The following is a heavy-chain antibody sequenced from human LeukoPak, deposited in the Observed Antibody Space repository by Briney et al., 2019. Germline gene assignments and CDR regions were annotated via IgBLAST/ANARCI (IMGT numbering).Heavy chain of an antibody. Sequence: SETLSLNGNVPGGYISSYYGSWIRQRGGEGLGWIGFLYHSGCTNYNPSHKSRVSISVDTSNNKFSLKLSSVCATDTAVYYGARGAGAGYNLQPFDYWGQGTLVTVSS. CDR3: ARGAGAGYNLQPFDY. CDR2: LYHSGCT. J-gene: IGHJ4*02. CDR1: GGYISSYY. V-gene: IGHV4-59*08. D-gene: IGHD5-24*01.